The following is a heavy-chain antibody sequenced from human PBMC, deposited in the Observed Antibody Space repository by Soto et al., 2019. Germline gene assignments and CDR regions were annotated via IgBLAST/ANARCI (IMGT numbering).Heavy chain of an antibody. D-gene: IGHD3-3*01. CDR2: INPSGGST. CDR1: GYTFTGYY. V-gene: IGHV1-46*01. Sequence: ASVMVSCKASGYTFTGYYMHWVRQAPGQGLEWMGIINPSGGSTSYAQKFQGRVTMTRDTSTSTVYMELSSLRSEDTAVYYCARGDTIRFLEWLVSFDYWGQGTLVTVSS. J-gene: IGHJ4*02. CDR3: ARGDTIRFLEWLVSFDY.